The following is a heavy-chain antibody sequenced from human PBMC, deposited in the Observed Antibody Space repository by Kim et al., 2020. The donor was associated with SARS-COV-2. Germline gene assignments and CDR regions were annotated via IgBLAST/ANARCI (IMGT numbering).Heavy chain of an antibody. J-gene: IGHJ4*02. Sequence: NIYYADSGKGRFTISRDNAKNSLYLQMNSLRDEDTAVYYCARDRVGAFDYWGQGTLVTVSS. CDR3: ARDRVGAFDY. V-gene: IGHV3-48*02. D-gene: IGHD1-26*01. CDR2: NI.